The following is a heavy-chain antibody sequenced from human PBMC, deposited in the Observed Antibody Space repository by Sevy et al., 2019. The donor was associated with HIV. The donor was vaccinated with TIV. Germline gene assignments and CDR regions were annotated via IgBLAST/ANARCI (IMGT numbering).Heavy chain of an antibody. Sequence: GGSLRLSCAASGFTFSSYWMSWVRRAPGKGLEWVANIKQDGSEKYYVDSVKGRFTISRDNAKNSLYLQMNSLRAEDTAVYYCAREDAVAVDYYYGMDVWGQGTTVTVSS. J-gene: IGHJ6*02. CDR2: IKQDGSEK. D-gene: IGHD6-19*01. CDR3: AREDAVAVDYYYGMDV. CDR1: GFTFSSYW. V-gene: IGHV3-7*01.